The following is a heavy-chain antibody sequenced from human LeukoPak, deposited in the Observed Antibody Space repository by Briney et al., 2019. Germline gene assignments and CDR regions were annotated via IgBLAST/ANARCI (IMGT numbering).Heavy chain of an antibody. CDR1: GFTFSSCA. J-gene: IGHJ4*02. CDR2: ISYDGTYN. CDR3: ARRRIGVLRGVTGPPDY. Sequence: GGSLRLSCAASGFTFSSCAMYWVRQAPGKGLEWVAIISYDGTYNYYAASVKGRFTISRDNSHSTLHLQMNSLRAEDTAVYYCARRRIGVLRGVTGPPDYWGQGTLVTVSS. D-gene: IGHD3-10*01. V-gene: IGHV3-30*04.